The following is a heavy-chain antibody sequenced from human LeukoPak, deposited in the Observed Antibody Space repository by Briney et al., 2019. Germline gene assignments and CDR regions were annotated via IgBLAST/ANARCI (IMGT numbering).Heavy chain of an antibody. Sequence: GSSVKVSCKASGGTFSSYAISWVRQAPGRGLEWMGRIIPIFGTANYAQKFQGRVTITTDESTSTAYMELSSLRSEDTAVYYCARDRYYDSSGYFVFDYWGQGTLVTVSS. D-gene: IGHD3-22*01. J-gene: IGHJ4*02. CDR2: IIPIFGTA. CDR3: ARDRYYDSSGYFVFDY. V-gene: IGHV1-69*05. CDR1: GGTFSSYA.